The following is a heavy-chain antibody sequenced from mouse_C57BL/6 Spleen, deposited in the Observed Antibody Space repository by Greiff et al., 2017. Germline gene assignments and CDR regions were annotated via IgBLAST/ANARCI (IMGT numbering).Heavy chain of an antibody. CDR3: ARYYGSSYVAWFAY. V-gene: IGHV1-53*01. CDR2: INPSNGGT. D-gene: IGHD1-1*01. Sequence: QVQLKQPGTELVQPGASVKLSCKASGYTFTSYWMHWVKQRPGQGLEWIGNINPSNGGTNYNEKFKSKATLTVDKSSSTAYMQLSSLTSEDSAVYYCARYYGSSYVAWFAYWGQGTLVTVSA. CDR1: GYTFTSYW. J-gene: IGHJ3*01.